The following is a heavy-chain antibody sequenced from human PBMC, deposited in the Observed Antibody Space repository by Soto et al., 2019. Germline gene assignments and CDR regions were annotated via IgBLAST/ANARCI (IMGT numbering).Heavy chain of an antibody. V-gene: IGHV4-59*13. CDR1: AASFSKYY. CDR3: ASVTFGGVVLAH. J-gene: IGHJ4*02. Sequence: QVQLQESGPGLVKPSGTLSLTCTVSAASFSKYYWTWIRQPPGKGLEWIGYIYFNGNTNYNPSLKRRVTISVDTSKKQISLNLTSVTDADTAVYFCASVTFGGVVLAHWGQGTLVTVSS. CDR2: IYFNGNT. D-gene: IGHD3-16*01.